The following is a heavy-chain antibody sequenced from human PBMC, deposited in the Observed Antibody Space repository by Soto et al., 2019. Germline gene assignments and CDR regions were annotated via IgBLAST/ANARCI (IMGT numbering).Heavy chain of an antibody. CDR3: ARDGERGSSWYSYYYYGMDV. J-gene: IGHJ6*02. CDR2: IKQDGSEK. CDR1: GFTFSSYW. D-gene: IGHD6-13*01. Sequence: EVQLVESGGGLVQPGGSLRLSCAASGFTFSSYWMSWVRQAPGKGLEWVANIKQDGSEKYYVDSVKGRFTISRDNAKNSLYLQMNSLRAEDTAVYYCARDGERGSSWYSYYYYGMDVWGQGTTVTVSS. V-gene: IGHV3-7*03.